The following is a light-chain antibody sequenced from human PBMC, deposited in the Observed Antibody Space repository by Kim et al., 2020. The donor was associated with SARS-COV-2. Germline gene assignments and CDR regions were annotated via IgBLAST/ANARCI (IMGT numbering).Light chain of an antibody. CDR3: QVLDTVGDHRVV. V-gene: IGLV3-21*04. CDR2: FDD. CDR1: NSDDKS. J-gene: IGLJ2*01. Sequence: PGKTAGISCGGDNSDDKSVHWYQQKPGQAPVLVMYFDDDRPSGIPERFSGSNSGNTATLTISRVEAADEAEYYCQVLDTVGDHRVVFGGGTQLTVL.